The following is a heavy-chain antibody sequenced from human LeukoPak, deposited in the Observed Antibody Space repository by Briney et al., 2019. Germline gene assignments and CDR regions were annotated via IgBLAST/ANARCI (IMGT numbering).Heavy chain of an antibody. D-gene: IGHD2-15*01. CDR2: ISGSGGST. Sequence: GGSLRLSCAASGFTFSSYAMSWVRQAPGKGLEWVTAISGSGGSTYYADSVKGRFTISRDNSKNTLYLQMNSLRAEDTAVYHCARAAVVAARPGSVDYWGQGTLVTVSS. CDR1: GFTFSSYA. CDR3: ARAAVVAARPGSVDY. J-gene: IGHJ4*02. V-gene: IGHV3-23*01.